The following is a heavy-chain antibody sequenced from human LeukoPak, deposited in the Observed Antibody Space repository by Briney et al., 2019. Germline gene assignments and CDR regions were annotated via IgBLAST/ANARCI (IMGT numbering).Heavy chain of an antibody. CDR1: GYTFTSYG. CDR3: ARDYDYVWGSYRPPTTDY. Sequence: ASVKVSCKASGYTFTSYGISWVRQAPGQGLEWMRWISAYNGNTNYAQKLQGRVTMTTDTSTSTAYMELGSLRSDDTAVYYCARDYDYVWGSYRPPTTDYWGQGTLVTVSS. J-gene: IGHJ4*02. CDR2: ISAYNGNT. D-gene: IGHD3-16*02. V-gene: IGHV1-18*01.